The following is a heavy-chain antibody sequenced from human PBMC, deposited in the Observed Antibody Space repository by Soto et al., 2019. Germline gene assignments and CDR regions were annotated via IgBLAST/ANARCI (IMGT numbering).Heavy chain of an antibody. CDR1: GFTFSDYS. CDR3: ARVFGVVPGCNY. J-gene: IGHJ4*02. CDR2: MSSSGSTI. V-gene: IGHV3-11*01. D-gene: IGHD3-3*01. Sequence: GGSLRLSCAASGFTFSDYSMSWIRQAPGKGLEWVSYMSSSGSTIYYADFVKGRFTISRDNAKNSLYLQMNSLRAEDTAVYYCARVFGVVPGCNYWGQGTLVTVSS.